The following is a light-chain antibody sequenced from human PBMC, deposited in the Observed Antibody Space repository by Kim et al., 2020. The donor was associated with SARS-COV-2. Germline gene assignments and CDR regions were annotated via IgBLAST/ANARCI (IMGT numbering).Light chain of an antibody. CDR3: SSYGGSNNLV. V-gene: IGLV2-8*01. CDR2: EVS. Sequence: GQSVTISCTGTRSDVGGYNYVSWYQQHPGKAPKLMIYEVSKRPSGVPDRFSGSKSGNMASLTVSELQAEDEADYYCSSYGGSNNLVFGGGTKLTVL. J-gene: IGLJ2*01. CDR1: RSDVGGYNY.